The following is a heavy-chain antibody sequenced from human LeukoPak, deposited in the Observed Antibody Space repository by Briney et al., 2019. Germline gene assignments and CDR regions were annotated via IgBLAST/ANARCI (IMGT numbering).Heavy chain of an antibody. Sequence: SETLSLTCTVSGGSISSSSYYWGWIRQPPGKGLEWIGSIYYSGSTYYNPSLKSRVTISVDTSKNQFSLKLSSVTAADTAVYYCASRVAAAGNFDYWGQGTLVTVSS. CDR1: GGSISSSSYY. CDR2: IYYSGST. V-gene: IGHV4-39*07. CDR3: ASRVAAAGNFDY. D-gene: IGHD6-13*01. J-gene: IGHJ4*02.